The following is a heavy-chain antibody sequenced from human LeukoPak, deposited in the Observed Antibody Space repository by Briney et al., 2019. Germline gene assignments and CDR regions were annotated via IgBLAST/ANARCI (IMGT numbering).Heavy chain of an antibody. V-gene: IGHV3-15*01. CDR1: GFTFSNAW. J-gene: IGHJ4*02. CDR2: IKSKTDGGTT. Sequence: PGGSLRLSCAASGFTFSNAWMSWVRQAPGKGLEWVGRIKSKTDGGTTDYAAPVKGRFTISRDDSKNTLYLQMNSLKTEDTAVYYCTTVRQWLVLGTTYGFDYWGQGTLVTVSS. CDR3: TTVRQWLVLGTTYGFDY. D-gene: IGHD6-19*01.